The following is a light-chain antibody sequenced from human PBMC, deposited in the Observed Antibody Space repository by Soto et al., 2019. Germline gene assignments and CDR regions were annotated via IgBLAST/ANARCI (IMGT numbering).Light chain of an antibody. V-gene: IGKV3-20*01. J-gene: IGKJ5*01. Sequence: EIVLTQSPGTRSLSPGERATLSCKTSQSRGSNFLAWYQHKPGQAPRLLIYASSNRATGIPDRFSGSASGTDSTLTINRLEPEDFAVYYCQLYGISPHFGQGTRLEIK. CDR2: ASS. CDR1: QSRGSNF. CDR3: QLYGISPH.